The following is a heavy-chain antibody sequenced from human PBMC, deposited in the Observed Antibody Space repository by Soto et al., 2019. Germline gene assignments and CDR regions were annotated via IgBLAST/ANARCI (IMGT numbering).Heavy chain of an antibody. CDR1: GFTFSNYA. D-gene: IGHD6-6*01. J-gene: IGHJ5*02. CDR3: AKDQGIASRPRWFDP. CDR2: ISGSGATT. Sequence: EVQLLESGGGLVQPGGSLRLSCVASGFTFSNYAMSWVRRAPGKGLEWVSGISGSGATTYYADSVKGRFTISRDNSKNTRSLQMNSLRAEDTAVYYCAKDQGIASRPRWFDPWGQGTLVTVSS. V-gene: IGHV3-23*01.